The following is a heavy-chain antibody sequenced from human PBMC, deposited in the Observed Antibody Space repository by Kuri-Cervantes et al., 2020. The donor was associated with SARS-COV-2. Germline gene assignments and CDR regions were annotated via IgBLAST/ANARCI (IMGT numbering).Heavy chain of an antibody. Sequence: LRLSCTVSGGSFSNGRFYWSWIRQPVGKGPEWIGHIYEPESTYYNPSLKSRVTISVDTSKNQFSLKLSSVTAADTAVYYCARDYYDSSYFDYWGQGTLVTVSS. V-gene: IGHV4-61*09. J-gene: IGHJ4*02. CDR3: ARDYYDSSYFDY. CDR1: GGSFSNGRFY. CDR2: IYEPEST. D-gene: IGHD3-22*01.